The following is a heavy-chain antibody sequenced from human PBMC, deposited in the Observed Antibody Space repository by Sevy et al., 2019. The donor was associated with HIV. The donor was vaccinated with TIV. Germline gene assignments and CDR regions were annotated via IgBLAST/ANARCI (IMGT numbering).Heavy chain of an antibody. V-gene: IGHV1-24*01. CDR3: ATDHISGRYPRGDAFDI. CDR1: GYTLTELS. D-gene: IGHD1-26*01. CDR2: FDPEDGET. Sequence: ASVKVSCKVSGYTLTELSMRWVRQAPGKGLEWMGGFDPEDGETIYAQKFQGRVTMTEDKFTDTAYMELSSLTTEDTAVYYCATDHISGRYPRGDAFDIWGQGTMVTVSS. J-gene: IGHJ3*02.